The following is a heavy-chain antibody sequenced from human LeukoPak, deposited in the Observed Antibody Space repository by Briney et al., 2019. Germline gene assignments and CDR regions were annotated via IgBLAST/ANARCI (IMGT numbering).Heavy chain of an antibody. D-gene: IGHD7-27*01. Sequence: GESLRLSCVGSGFMCSNFWMTWVRQAPGKGLEWVANINEDGSEKHYVDSMKGRFTISRDNAKNSLYLQMNSLSAEDTAVYYCASEINWGSGAFDVWGQGTMVTVSS. V-gene: IGHV3-7*01. CDR3: ASEINWGSGAFDV. CDR2: INEDGSEK. J-gene: IGHJ3*01. CDR1: GFMCSNFW.